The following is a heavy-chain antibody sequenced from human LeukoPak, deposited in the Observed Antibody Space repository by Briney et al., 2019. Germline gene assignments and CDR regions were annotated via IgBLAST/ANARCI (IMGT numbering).Heavy chain of an antibody. CDR3: ARVPPNYDFWSGTRYYYYMDV. CDR2: INHSGST. J-gene: IGHJ6*03. V-gene: IGHV4-34*01. Sequence: SDTLSLTCAVYGGSFSGYYWSWIRQPPGKELEWIGEINHSGSTNHNPSLKSRVTISVDTSKNQFSLKLSSVTAADTAVYYCARVPPNYDFWSGTRYYYYMDVWGKGTTVTVSS. CDR1: GGSFSGYY. D-gene: IGHD3-3*01.